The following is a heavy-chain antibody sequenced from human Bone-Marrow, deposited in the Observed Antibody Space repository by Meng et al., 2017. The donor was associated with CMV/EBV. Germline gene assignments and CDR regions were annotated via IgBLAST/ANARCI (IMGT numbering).Heavy chain of an antibody. J-gene: IGHJ5*02. CDR3: ARPRELLPGHNWFDP. Sequence: GSLRLSCTVAGYSISIGYYWGWIRQPPGKGLEWIGSIYHGGSTYYNPSLKRRVTISVDTSKNQFSLKLSSVTAADTAVYYCARPRELLPGHNWFDPWGQGTLVTVSS. V-gene: IGHV4-38-2*02. CDR2: IYHGGST. CDR1: GYSISIGYY. D-gene: IGHD1-26*01.